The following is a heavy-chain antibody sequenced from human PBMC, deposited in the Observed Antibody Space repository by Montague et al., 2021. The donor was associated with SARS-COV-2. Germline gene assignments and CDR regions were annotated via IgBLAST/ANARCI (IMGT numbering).Heavy chain of an antibody. CDR1: GGSFSGYY. J-gene: IGHJ4*02. V-gene: IGHV4-34*01. Sequence: SETLSLACAVYGGSFSGYYWSWIRQPPRKGLEWIGEINHSGSTNYNPSLKSRVTISVDTSKNQFSLKLISVTAADTAVYYCARGYQLRFLEWSSRQSTFDYWGQGTLVTVSS. D-gene: IGHD3-3*01. CDR2: INHSGST. CDR3: ARGYQLRFLEWSSRQSTFDY.